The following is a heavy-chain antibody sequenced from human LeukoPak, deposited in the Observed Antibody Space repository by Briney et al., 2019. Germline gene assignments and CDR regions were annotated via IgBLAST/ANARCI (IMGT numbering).Heavy chain of an antibody. D-gene: IGHD1-26*01. V-gene: IGHV3-30*02. CDR3: GRNGDTERFDY. Sequence: GGSLRVSCAASGFTFSSYGMHWVRQAPGKGLEWVALIRYDGSKKDYADSVKGRFTISRDNSKNTLYLQMNSLRAEDTAMYYCGRNGDTERFDYWGEGTLVTVS. CDR1: GFTFSSYG. CDR2: IRYDGSKK. J-gene: IGHJ4*02.